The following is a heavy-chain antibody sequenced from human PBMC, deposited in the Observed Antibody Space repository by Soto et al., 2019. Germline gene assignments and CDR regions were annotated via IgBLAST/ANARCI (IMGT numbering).Heavy chain of an antibody. Sequence: QEQLMESGGGVVQLGRSLRLSCVASGFSFSSQAMHWVRQAPGKGLEWVAAISNDGNRQLYADSVKDRFTISRDNSRNTLDLQMNNLRTEDTGVYFCARDIYSYGSVGTPDIWGQGTMVTVSS. CDR1: GFSFSSQA. J-gene: IGHJ3*02. V-gene: IGHV3-30-3*01. D-gene: IGHD5-18*01. CDR3: ARDIYSYGSVGTPDI. CDR2: ISNDGNRQ.